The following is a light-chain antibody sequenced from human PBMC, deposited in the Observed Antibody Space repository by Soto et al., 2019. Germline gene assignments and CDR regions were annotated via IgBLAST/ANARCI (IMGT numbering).Light chain of an antibody. CDR3: ASWDDSLNGYYV. CDR2: TNN. V-gene: IGLV1-44*01. CDR1: SSNIGSNS. Sequence: QSVLTQLPSASGTPGQRVTISCSGSSSNIGSNSVNWYQQLPGTAPKLLIYTNNQRPSGVPDRFSGSKSGTSASLAISVLQSEDEADYYCASWDDSLNGYYVFGTGTKLTVL. J-gene: IGLJ1*01.